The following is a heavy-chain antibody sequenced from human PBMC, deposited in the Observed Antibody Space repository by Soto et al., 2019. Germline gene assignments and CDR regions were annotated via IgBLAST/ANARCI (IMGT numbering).Heavy chain of an antibody. J-gene: IGHJ5*02. V-gene: IGHV3-23*01. Sequence: EVQLLESGGGLVQSGGSLRLSCAASGFTFSSYAMSWFRQAPGKGLEWVSAISGSGGSTYYADSVKGRFTISRDNTKRTLYLQMNSLRAEDTAVYYCAKDPRVVYYDSSGYLDFYPWGQGTLVTVSS. CDR3: AKDPRVVYYDSSGYLDFYP. D-gene: IGHD3-22*01. CDR2: ISGSGGST. CDR1: GFTFSSYA.